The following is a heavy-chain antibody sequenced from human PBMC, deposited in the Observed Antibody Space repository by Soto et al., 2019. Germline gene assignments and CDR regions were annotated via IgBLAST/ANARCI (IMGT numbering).Heavy chain of an antibody. J-gene: IGHJ5*02. D-gene: IGHD3-10*01. CDR3: ARYGSGPDNWFDP. Sequence: SETLSLTCDVSGDTISTGGYTWAWIRQPPGKALEWIGHTYHSGNPYYNPSLKSRVTISVDTSKNQFSLKLSSVTAADTAVYYCARYGSGPDNWFDPWGQGTLVTVSS. CDR1: GDTISTGGYT. CDR2: TYHSGNP. V-gene: IGHV4-30-2*02.